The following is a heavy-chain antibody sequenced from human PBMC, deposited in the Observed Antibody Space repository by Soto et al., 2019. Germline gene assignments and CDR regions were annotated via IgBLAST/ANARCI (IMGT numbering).Heavy chain of an antibody. D-gene: IGHD2-2*01. J-gene: IGHJ3*02. CDR3: AKDSWPAARGGLFDI. CDR1: GFTFSSYG. V-gene: IGHV3-30*18. Sequence: QPGGSLRLSCAASGFTFSSYGMHWVRQAPGKGLEWVAVISYDGSNKYYADSVKGRFTISRDNSKNTLYLQMNSLRAEDTAVYYCAKDSWPAARGGLFDIWGQGTMVTVSS. CDR2: ISYDGSNK.